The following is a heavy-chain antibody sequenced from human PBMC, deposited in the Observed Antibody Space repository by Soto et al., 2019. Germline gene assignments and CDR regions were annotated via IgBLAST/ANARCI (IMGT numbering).Heavy chain of an antibody. CDR3: VRVRRGQMDY. CDR2: INVFNGDP. Sequence: ASVKVSCKASGYLFTDYGIAGVRQAPGQGLEWMGWINVFNGDPRYAPNLQGRVTMTKDTSTNTASMELRSLRSDDTAVYFCVRVRRGQMDYWGQGSLVTVSS. J-gene: IGHJ4*02. CDR1: GYLFTDYG. V-gene: IGHV1-18*01. D-gene: IGHD3-10*01.